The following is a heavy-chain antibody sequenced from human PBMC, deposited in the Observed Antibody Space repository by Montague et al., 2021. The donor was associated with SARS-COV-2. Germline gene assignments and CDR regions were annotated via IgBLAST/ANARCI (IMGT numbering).Heavy chain of an antibody. D-gene: IGHD2-2*01. CDR2: ISYAGRT. CDR3: ARKLPSYCSTNKGYRYYFDV. Sequence: SETLSLTCTVSGGSISSPDYYWGWIRQSPGKGLEWIGSISYAGRTYYNPSLRSRVSFSMDTSKNHFSLSLNSVTAADTAVYFCARKLPSYCSTNKGYRYYFDVWGQGALVTVSS. CDR1: GGSISSPDYY. J-gene: IGHJ4*02. V-gene: IGHV4-39*02.